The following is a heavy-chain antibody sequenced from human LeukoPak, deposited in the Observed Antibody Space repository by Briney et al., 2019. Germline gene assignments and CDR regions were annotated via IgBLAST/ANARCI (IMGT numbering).Heavy chain of an antibody. CDR1: GYSTSSGYY. Sequence: SETLSLTCAVSGYSTSSGYYWGWIRQPPRRGLEWIGSISHSAITYHTPSLKSRVTISIDTSKNQFSLKLSSVTAADTAVYYCATFYGSGSRYFAYWGQGALVTVSS. CDR3: ATFYGSGSRYFAY. CDR2: ISHSAIT. D-gene: IGHD3-10*01. V-gene: IGHV4-38-2*01. J-gene: IGHJ4*02.